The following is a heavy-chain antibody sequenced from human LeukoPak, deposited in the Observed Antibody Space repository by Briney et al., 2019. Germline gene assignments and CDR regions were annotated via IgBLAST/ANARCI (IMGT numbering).Heavy chain of an antibody. J-gene: IGHJ5*02. V-gene: IGHV4-59*01. CDR2: IYHIGIT. Sequence: PSETLSLTCTISGGSIGSYYWSWVRQPPGKGLEWIAYIYHIGITDYNPSLGGRVTISMDTSKNQFSLKLTSVTAADTAVYYCARGGYGADGWFDPWGQGTLVTVSS. CDR1: GGSIGSYY. D-gene: IGHD5-12*01. CDR3: ARGGYGADGWFDP.